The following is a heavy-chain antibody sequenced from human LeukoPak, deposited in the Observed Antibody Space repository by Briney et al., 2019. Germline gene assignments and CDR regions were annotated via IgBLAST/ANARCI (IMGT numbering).Heavy chain of an antibody. Sequence: ASVKVSCKASGYTFSSYDINWVRQAPGQGLEWMGWMSPNSGNTGYARKFQGRVTITTDESTSTAYMELSSLRSEDTAVYYCARGRFLEWLLVFDYWGQGTLVTVSS. CDR1: GYTFSSYD. D-gene: IGHD3-3*01. V-gene: IGHV1-8*01. CDR3: ARGRFLEWLLVFDY. CDR2: MSPNSGNT. J-gene: IGHJ4*02.